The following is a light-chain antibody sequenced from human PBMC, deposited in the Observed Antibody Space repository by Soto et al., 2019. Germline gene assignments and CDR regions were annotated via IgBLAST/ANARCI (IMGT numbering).Light chain of an antibody. CDR2: GAS. Sequence: EIVLTQSPGTLSLSPGERATLSCRASQSVSSSYLAWYQQKPGQAPRLLIYGASTRATGISARFSGSGSGTEFTLTISSLQPEDFATYYCQQSYSTPPWTFGQGTKVDIK. V-gene: IGKV3-20*01. CDR1: QSVSSSY. CDR3: QQSYSTPPWT. J-gene: IGKJ1*01.